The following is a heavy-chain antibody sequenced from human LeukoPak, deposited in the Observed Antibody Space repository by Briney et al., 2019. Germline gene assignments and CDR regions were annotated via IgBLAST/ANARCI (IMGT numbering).Heavy chain of an antibody. V-gene: IGHV3-23*01. CDR3: AKGGCGRAFDY. D-gene: IGHD3-16*01. CDR1: GFTFSDYY. J-gene: IGHJ4*03. Sequence: GRSLTLSCAASGFTFSDYYMSWVRQAPGKGLEWISVINRSGGSTYYVDFVQGGFTISRDTSKNTPFLQMDSLRADDTAVYYSAKGGCGRAFDYWGHGDL. CDR2: INRSGGST.